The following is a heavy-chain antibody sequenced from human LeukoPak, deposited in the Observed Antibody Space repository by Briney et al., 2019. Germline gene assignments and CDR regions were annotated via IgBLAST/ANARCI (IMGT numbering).Heavy chain of an antibody. V-gene: IGHV1-18*01. Sequence: GASVKVSCKASGYTFTSYGISWVRQAPGQGLEWMGWISAYNGNTNYAQKLQGRVTMTTDTSTSTAYMELRSLRSEDTAVYYCARGYYYDSSGYYPFDYWGQGTLVTVSS. CDR3: ARGYYYDSSGYYPFDY. J-gene: IGHJ4*02. D-gene: IGHD3-22*01. CDR2: ISAYNGNT. CDR1: GYTFTSYG.